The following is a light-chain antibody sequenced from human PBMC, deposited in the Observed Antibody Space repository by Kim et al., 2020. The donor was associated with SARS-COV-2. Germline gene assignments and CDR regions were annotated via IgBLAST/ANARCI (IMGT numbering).Light chain of an antibody. CDR3: NSRDSNDNVV. CDR1: SLRSYY. Sequence: VAVGQTVRVTYQGDSLRSYYATWYQQTPGRAPLLVIYGKNNRPSGIPDRFSGSSSGNTASLTITGTQAGDEADYYCNSRDSNDNVVFGGGTQLTVL. V-gene: IGLV3-19*01. CDR2: GKN. J-gene: IGLJ2*01.